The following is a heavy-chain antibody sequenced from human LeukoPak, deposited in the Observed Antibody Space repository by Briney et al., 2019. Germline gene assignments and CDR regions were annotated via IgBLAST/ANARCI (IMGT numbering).Heavy chain of an antibody. D-gene: IGHD3-9*01. V-gene: IGHV4-38-2*02. CDR2: IYHSGST. Sequence: SETLSLTCTVSGGSISGYYWGWIRQPPGKGLEWIGSIYHSGSTYYNPSLKSRVTISVDTSKNQFSLKLSSVTAADTAVYYCARVGGYDILTYRYFDYWGQGTLVTVSS. J-gene: IGHJ4*02. CDR1: GGSISGYY. CDR3: ARVGGYDILTYRYFDY.